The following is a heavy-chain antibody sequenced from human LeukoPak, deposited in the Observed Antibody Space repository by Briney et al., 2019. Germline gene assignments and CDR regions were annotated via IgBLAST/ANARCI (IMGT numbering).Heavy chain of an antibody. J-gene: IGHJ4*02. CDR3: ARAAIAAAGTIRYFDY. CDR2: INPSGGGT. CDR1: GYTFTGYY. D-gene: IGHD6-13*01. V-gene: IGHV1-46*01. Sequence: ASVKVSCKASGYTFTGYYMHWVRQAPGQGLEWMGIINPSGGGTSYAQKFQGRVTMTRDTSTSTVYMELSSLRSEDTAVYYCARAAIAAAGTIRYFDYWGQGTLVTVSS.